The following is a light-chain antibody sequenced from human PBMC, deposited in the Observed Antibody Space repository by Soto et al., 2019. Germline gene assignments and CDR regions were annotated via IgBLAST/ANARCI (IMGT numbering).Light chain of an antibody. CDR3: QQYGNSPLT. CDR1: QSVSSSY. CDR2: GAS. Sequence: EIVLTQSPGTLSLSPGERATLSCRASQSVSSSYLAWYQQNPGQAPRLLIYGASSRATDIPDRFSGSGSGTDFTLTISRLEPEDFALYYCQQYGNSPLTFGQGTKVEIK. J-gene: IGKJ1*01. V-gene: IGKV3-20*01.